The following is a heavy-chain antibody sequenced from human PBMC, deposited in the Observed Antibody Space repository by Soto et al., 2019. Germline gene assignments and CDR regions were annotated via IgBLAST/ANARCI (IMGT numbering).Heavy chain of an antibody. Sequence: GASVKVSCKASGYTFISNVVHWVRQAPGQSLEWMGWISAGNGNTKYSQRFQGRVTITRDTSASTAYMELSSLRSEDTAVYYCARSVVVPTAPDYWGQGTLVTVSS. D-gene: IGHD2-2*01. J-gene: IGHJ4*02. CDR3: ARSVVVPTAPDY. V-gene: IGHV1-3*01. CDR1: GYTFISNV. CDR2: ISAGNGNT.